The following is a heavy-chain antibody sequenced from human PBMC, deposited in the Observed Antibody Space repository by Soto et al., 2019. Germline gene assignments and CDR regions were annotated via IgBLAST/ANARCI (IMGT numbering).Heavy chain of an antibody. D-gene: IGHD6-25*01. Sequence: EVQLLESGGGLAQRGGSLRLSCTASGFTFSTYAMSWVRQAPGKGLEWVSTLSGSGSRPYYADSVKGRFTISRDNSKKTLFLQMSSLRDDDTAVYYCAKGQMTTTADLFDYWGQGILVTVSS. V-gene: IGHV3-23*01. CDR1: GFTFSTYA. CDR2: LSGSGSRP. J-gene: IGHJ4*02. CDR3: AKGQMTTTADLFDY.